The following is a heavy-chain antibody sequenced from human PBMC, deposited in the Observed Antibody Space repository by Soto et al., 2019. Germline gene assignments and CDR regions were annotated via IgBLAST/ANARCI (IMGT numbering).Heavy chain of an antibody. V-gene: IGHV4-31*03. Sequence: SETLSLTCTVSGGSISSGGYYWSWIRQHPGKGLEWIGYIYYSGSTYYNPSLKSRVTISVDTSKNQFSLKLSSVTTADTAVYYCARSSQSTVTNSDSWRHGTLITVS. CDR2: IYYSGST. D-gene: IGHD4-17*01. CDR3: ARSSQSTVTNSDS. J-gene: IGHJ5*01. CDR1: GGSISSGGYY.